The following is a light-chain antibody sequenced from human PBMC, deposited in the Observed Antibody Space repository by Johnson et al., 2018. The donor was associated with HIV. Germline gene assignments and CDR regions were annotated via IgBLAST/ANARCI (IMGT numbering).Light chain of an antibody. CDR1: SSNIASNY. J-gene: IGLJ1*01. CDR3: GTWDSSLSDYV. V-gene: IGLV1-51*01. CDR2: DNN. Sequence: QSVLTQPPSVSAAPGQKVTISCSGSSSNIASNYVSWYQQIPGTAPKLLIYDNNKRPSGIPDRFSASKSATSAALGITGLQTGDEADYCCGTWDSSLSDYVFGTGNKVTVL.